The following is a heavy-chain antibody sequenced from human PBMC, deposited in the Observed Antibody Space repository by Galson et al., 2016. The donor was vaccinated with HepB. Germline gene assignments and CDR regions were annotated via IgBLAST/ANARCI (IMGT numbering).Heavy chain of an antibody. J-gene: IGHJ5*02. V-gene: IGHV3-23*01. Sequence: SLRLSCAASGFPFSSYAMSWVRQAPGKGLEWVSAVSGSGFITYHADSVKGRYIISRANSKNTLYLQINSLRADDTAVYYCARELVIIGTTHWFDPWGQGTRVTVSS. D-gene: IGHD3-3*01. CDR1: GFPFSSYA. CDR2: VSGSGFIT. CDR3: ARELVIIGTTHWFDP.